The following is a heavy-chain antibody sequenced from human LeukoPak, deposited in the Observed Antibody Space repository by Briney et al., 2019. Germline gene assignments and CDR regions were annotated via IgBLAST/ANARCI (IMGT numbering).Heavy chain of an antibody. D-gene: IGHD3-16*02. CDR1: GFTFSSYV. V-gene: IGHV3-30*04. J-gene: IGHJ5*02. Sequence: PGGSLRLSCAASGFTFSSYVMHWVRQAPGKGLEWVAVISYDGSNKYYADSVKGRFTISRDNSKNTLYLQMNNLRAEDTAVYYCARDSAYDYVWGSYRYPYNWFDPWGQGTLVTVSS. CDR3: ARDSAYDYVWGSYRYPYNWFDP. CDR2: ISYDGSNK.